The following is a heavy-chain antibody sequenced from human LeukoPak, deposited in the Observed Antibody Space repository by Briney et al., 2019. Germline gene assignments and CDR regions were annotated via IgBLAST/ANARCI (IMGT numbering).Heavy chain of an antibody. CDR2: ISGSGGST. Sequence: PGGSLRLSCAASGFTFSSYWMSWVRQAPGKGLEWVSAISGSGGSTYYADSVKGRFTISRDNSKNTLYLQMNSLRAEDTAVYYCAKGDGYNDYYFDYWGQGTLVTVSS. CDR3: AKGDGYNDYYFDY. CDR1: GFTFSSYW. J-gene: IGHJ4*02. D-gene: IGHD5-24*01. V-gene: IGHV3-23*01.